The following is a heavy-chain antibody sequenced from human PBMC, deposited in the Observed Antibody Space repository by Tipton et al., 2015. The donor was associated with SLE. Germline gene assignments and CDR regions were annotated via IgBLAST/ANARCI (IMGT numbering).Heavy chain of an antibody. CDR2: IYYSGST. J-gene: IGHJ2*01. Sequence: TLSLTCTVSGGSISSSSYYWGWIRQPPGKGLEWIGSIYYSGSTYYNPSLKSRVTISVDTSKNQFSLKLSSVIAADTAVYYCARRGSRWFFDLWGRGTLVTVSS. CDR3: ARRGSRWFFDL. V-gene: IGHV4-39*07. D-gene: IGHD5-12*01. CDR1: GGSISSSSYY.